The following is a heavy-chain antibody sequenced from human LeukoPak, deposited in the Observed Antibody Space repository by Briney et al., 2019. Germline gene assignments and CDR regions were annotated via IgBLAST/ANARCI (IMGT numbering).Heavy chain of an antibody. CDR3: AKDRGRYYDSSGYTSHDY. CDR2: ISGSGGST. CDR1: GFTFSSYG. J-gene: IGHJ4*02. V-gene: IGHV3-23*01. D-gene: IGHD3-22*01. Sequence: QTGGSLRLSCAASGFTFSSYGMSWVRQAPGKGLEWVSAISGSGGSTYYADSVKGRFTISRDNSKNTLYLQMNSLRAEDTAVYYCAKDRGRYYDSSGYTSHDYWGQGTLVTVSS.